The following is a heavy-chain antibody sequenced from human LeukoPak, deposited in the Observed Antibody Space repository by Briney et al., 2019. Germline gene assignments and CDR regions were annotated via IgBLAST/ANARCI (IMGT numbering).Heavy chain of an antibody. D-gene: IGHD3-9*01. J-gene: IGHJ4*02. Sequence: SETLSLTCAVYGGSFSGYYRSWIRQPPGKGLEWIGEINHSGSTNYNPSLKSRVTISVDTSKNQFSLKLSSVTAADTAVYYCARRSPSVGYDILTGLYCFDYWGQGTLVTVSS. CDR2: INHSGST. CDR3: ARRSPSVGYDILTGLYCFDY. V-gene: IGHV4-34*01. CDR1: GGSFSGYY.